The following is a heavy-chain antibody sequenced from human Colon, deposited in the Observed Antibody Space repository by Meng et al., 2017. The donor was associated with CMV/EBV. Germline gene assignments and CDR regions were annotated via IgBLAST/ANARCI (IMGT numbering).Heavy chain of an antibody. J-gene: IGHJ4*02. CDR3: ARDPETLPEVPAALDY. D-gene: IGHD2-2*01. CDR2: IDPNRGAT. V-gene: IGHV1-2*02. CDR1: GDTFSGHY. Sequence: ASVKVSCKASGDTFSGHYIHWVRQAPGQGLEWMGWIDPNRGATNYAQKFQGRVTMTRDTSISTAYMELSRLRSDDTAVYYCARDPETLPEVPAALDYWGQGTLVTVSS.